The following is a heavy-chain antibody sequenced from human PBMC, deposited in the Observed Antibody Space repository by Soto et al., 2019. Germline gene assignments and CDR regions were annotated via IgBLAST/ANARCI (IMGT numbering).Heavy chain of an antibody. D-gene: IGHD3-16*01. CDR2: IYYSGST. Sequence: PSETLSLTCTVSGGSISSGGYYWSWIRQHPGKGLEWIGYIYYSGSTYYNPSLKSRVTISVDTSKNQFSLKLSSLTAADTAVYYCARGGGAIPSYYYGMDVWGQGTTVTVSS. V-gene: IGHV4-31*03. CDR3: ARGGGAIPSYYYGMDV. CDR1: GGSISSGGYY. J-gene: IGHJ6*02.